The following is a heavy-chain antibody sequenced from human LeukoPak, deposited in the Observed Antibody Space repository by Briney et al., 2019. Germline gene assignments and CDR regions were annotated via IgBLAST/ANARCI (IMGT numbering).Heavy chain of an antibody. CDR2: INHSGST. CDR3: ARAYRWFDP. CDR1: GFTFSSYA. D-gene: IGHD3-16*02. Sequence: GSLRLSCAAPGFTFSSYAMSWVRQAPGKGLEWIGEINHSGSTNYNPSLKSRVTISVDTSKNQYSLKLSSVTSADTAVYYCARAYRWFDPWGQGTLVTVSS. J-gene: IGHJ5*02. V-gene: IGHV4-34*01.